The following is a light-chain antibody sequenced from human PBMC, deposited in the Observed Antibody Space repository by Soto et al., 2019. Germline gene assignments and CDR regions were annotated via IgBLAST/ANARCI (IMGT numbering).Light chain of an antibody. Sequence: QSALTQPASVSGSPGQSITISCTGTSSDVGAYNYVSWYQHHPGKVPKLLIYEVTNRPSGVSDLFSGSQSGNTASLTISGLQAEDEADYYCSSKRDSSTLFVFGTGTKVTVL. CDR1: SSDVGAYNY. CDR3: SSKRDSSTLFV. V-gene: IGLV2-14*01. CDR2: EVT. J-gene: IGLJ1*01.